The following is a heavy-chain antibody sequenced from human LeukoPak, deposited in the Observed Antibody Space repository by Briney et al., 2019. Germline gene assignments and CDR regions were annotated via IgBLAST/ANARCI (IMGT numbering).Heavy chain of an antibody. D-gene: IGHD3-22*01. Sequence: PSETLSLTCAVYGGSFSGYYWSWIRQPPGKGLEWIGEINHSGSTNYNPSLKSRVTISVDTSKNQFSLKLSSVTAADTAVYYCARVHPGYYDSSGYSPVPHGMDVWGQGTTVTVSS. CDR3: ARVHPGYYDSSGYSPVPHGMDV. CDR2: INHSGST. J-gene: IGHJ6*02. V-gene: IGHV4-34*01. CDR1: GGSFSGYY.